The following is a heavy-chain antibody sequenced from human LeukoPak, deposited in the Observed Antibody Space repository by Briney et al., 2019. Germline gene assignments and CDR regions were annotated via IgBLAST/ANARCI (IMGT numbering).Heavy chain of an antibody. D-gene: IGHD3-3*01. Sequence: GGSLRLSCAASGFTFSDYYMSWVRQAPGKGLEWVSAISGSGGSTYYADSVKGRFTISRDNSKNTLYLQMNSLRAEDTAVYYCAKDGSALMDFWSGYYTIDYFDYWGQGTLVTVSS. CDR1: GFTFSDYY. CDR3: AKDGSALMDFWSGYYTIDYFDY. J-gene: IGHJ4*02. V-gene: IGHV3-23*01. CDR2: ISGSGGST.